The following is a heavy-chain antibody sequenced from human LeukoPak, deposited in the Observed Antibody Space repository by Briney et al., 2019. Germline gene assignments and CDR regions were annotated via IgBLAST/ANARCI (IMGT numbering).Heavy chain of an antibody. CDR3: AKDSTALAAAGTWRGDGMDV. D-gene: IGHD6-13*01. CDR2: ISYDGSSK. J-gene: IGHJ6*02. Sequence: AGGSLRLSCAASGFTFSSYGMHWVRQAPGKGLEWVAVISYDGSSKYYADSVKGRFTISRDNSKNTLYLQMNSLRAEDTAVYYCAKDSTALAAAGTWRGDGMDVWGQGTTVTVSS. V-gene: IGHV3-30*18. CDR1: GFTFSSYG.